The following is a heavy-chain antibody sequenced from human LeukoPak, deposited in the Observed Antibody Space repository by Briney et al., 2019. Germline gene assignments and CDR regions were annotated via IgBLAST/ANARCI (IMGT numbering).Heavy chain of an antibody. V-gene: IGHV3-21*01. J-gene: IGHJ4*02. Sequence: GGSLRLSCAASGFTFSSYSMNWVRQAPGKGLEWVSSISSRSSYIYYADSVKGRFTISRDNAKNSLYLQMNSLRAEDTAVYYCARAHSDIVVVPAGYWGQGTLVTVSS. CDR2: ISSRSSYI. CDR1: GFTFSSYS. D-gene: IGHD2-2*01. CDR3: ARAHSDIVVVPAGY.